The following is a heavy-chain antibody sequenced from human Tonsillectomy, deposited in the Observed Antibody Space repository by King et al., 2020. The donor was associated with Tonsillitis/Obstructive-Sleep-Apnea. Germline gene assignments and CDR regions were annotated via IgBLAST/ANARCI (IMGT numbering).Heavy chain of an antibody. J-gene: IGHJ5*02. CDR3: ARHSIGYLTSGCCWYRFDP. D-gene: IGHD6-19*01. CDR2: ISTYNGHT. CDR1: GYTFINYG. V-gene: IGHV1-18*01. Sequence: QLVQSEAEVKRPGASVKVACRASGYTFINYGINWVRQAPGQGLEWMGWISTYNGHTSYAQKFQGRVTMTTDTSTSTAYMEMRSLRSDDTAVYYCARHSIGYLTSGCCWYRFDPRRQPTLVTVPS.